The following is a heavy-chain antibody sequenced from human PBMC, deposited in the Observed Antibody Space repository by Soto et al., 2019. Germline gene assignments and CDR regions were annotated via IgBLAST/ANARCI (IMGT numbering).Heavy chain of an antibody. CDR3: ARSDCYGVCRGKWLDP. D-gene: IGHD2-21*02. CDR1: GGSISSDDW. Sequence: PSETLSLTCAVSGGSISSDDWWTCVRQTPGKGLEWIGEIYHSGTTNYNPFLMSRVTIAVDKAKSQFSLRLDSVTAADTAVYYCARSDCYGVCRGKWLDPWGQGILVTVSS. J-gene: IGHJ5*02. CDR2: IYHSGTT. V-gene: IGHV4-4*02.